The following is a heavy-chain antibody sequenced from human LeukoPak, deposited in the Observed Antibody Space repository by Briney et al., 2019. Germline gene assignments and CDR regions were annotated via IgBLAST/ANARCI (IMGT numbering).Heavy chain of an antibody. D-gene: IGHD6-19*01. V-gene: IGHV3-20*04. J-gene: IGHJ3*02. CDR1: GFTFDDYG. CDR2: INWNGGST. CDR3: ARPYSSGWAFDI. Sequence: SGGSLRLSWAASGFTFDDYGMSWVRQAPGKGLEWVSGINWNGGSTGYADSVKGRFTISRDNAKNSLYLQMNSLRAEDTALYYCARPYSSGWAFDIWGQGTMVTVSS.